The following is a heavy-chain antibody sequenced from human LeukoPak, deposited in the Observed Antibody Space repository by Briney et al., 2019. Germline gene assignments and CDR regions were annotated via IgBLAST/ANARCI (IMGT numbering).Heavy chain of an antibody. CDR3: ARDGWRVNGMDV. CDR2: ISYDGSNK. CDR1: GFTFRSYA. D-gene: IGHD6-19*01. Sequence: GGSLRLSCAASGFTFRSYAMHWVRQAPGKGLEWVAVISYDGSNKYYADSVKGRFTISRDNSKNTLYLQMNSLRAEDTAVYYCARDGWRVNGMDVWGQGTTVTVSS. J-gene: IGHJ6*02. V-gene: IGHV3-30-3*01.